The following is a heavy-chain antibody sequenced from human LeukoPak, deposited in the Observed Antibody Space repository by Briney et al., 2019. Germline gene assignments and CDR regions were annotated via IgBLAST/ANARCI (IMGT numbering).Heavy chain of an antibody. CDR1: GYTFTSYY. J-gene: IGHJ5*02. D-gene: IGHD6-13*01. V-gene: IGHV1-46*01. Sequence: ASVKVSCKASGYTFTSYYMHWVRQAPGQGLEWMGIINPSGGSTSYAQKFQGRVTMTRDTSISTAYMELSRLRSDDTAVYYCARDRKQQRGWFDPWGQGTLVTVSS. CDR2: INPSGGST. CDR3: ARDRKQQRGWFDP.